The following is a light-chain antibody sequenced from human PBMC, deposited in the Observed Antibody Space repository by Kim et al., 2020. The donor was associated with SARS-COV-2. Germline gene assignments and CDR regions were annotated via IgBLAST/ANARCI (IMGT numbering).Light chain of an antibody. CDR1: SLRSYY. Sequence: VALGQTGRITCQGDSLRSYYATWYQQKPGQAPILGIYGKNNRPSGIPDRFSGSSSGNTASLTITGTQAGDEANYYCNSRDSNNNVLFGGGTRLTVL. CDR3: NSRDSNNNVL. V-gene: IGLV3-19*01. CDR2: GKN. J-gene: IGLJ2*01.